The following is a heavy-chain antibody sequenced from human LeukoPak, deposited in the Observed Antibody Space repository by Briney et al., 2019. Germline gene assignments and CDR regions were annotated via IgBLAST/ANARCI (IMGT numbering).Heavy chain of an antibody. J-gene: IGHJ5*02. D-gene: IGHD6-13*01. Sequence: ASVKVSCKASGYTFTGYYMHWVRQAPGQGLEWMGWINPNSGGTNYAQKFQGRVTMTRDTSISTAYMELSRLRSDDTAVYYCAREAYSSSWYEGTEWFDPWGQGTLVTVSS. CDR2: INPNSGGT. CDR1: GYTFTGYY. V-gene: IGHV1-2*02. CDR3: AREAYSSSWYEGTEWFDP.